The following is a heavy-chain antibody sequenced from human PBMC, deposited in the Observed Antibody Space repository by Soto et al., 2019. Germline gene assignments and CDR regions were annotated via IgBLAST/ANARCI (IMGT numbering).Heavy chain of an antibody. CDR2: ITTSDDIT. CDR3: TKRDSSGYFDPSAGYSTPDH. CDR1: GFIFKDFA. J-gene: IGHJ5*02. Sequence: EVQLFESGGGLVEPGESLRLSCAASGFIFKDFAMSWVRQAPGKGLEWVSTITTSDDITYSADSVRGRFTISRDNSANTLFLQVSSLRGDDTATYYCTKRDSSGYFDPSAGYSTPDHWGQGTLVTVSS. D-gene: IGHD2-15*01. V-gene: IGHV3-23*01.